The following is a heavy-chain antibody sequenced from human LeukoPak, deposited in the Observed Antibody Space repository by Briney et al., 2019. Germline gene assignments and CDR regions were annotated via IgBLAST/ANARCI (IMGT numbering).Heavy chain of an antibody. CDR2: IYTSGST. CDR3: AREANVDTGMVGYYFDY. Sequence: SQTLSLTCTVSGGSISSGSYYWSWIRQPAGKGLEWIGRIYTSGSTNYNPSLKSRVTISVDTSKNQFSLKLSSVTAAVPAVYFCAREANVDTGMVGYYFDYWGQGTLVTVSS. CDR1: GGSISSGSYY. V-gene: IGHV4-61*02. D-gene: IGHD5-18*01. J-gene: IGHJ4*02.